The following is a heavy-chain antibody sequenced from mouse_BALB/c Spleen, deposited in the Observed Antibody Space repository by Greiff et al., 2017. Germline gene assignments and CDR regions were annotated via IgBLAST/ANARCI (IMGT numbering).Heavy chain of an antibody. CDR1: GYSITSGYY. V-gene: IGHV3-6*02. Sequence: EVKLMESGPSLVKPSQSLSLTCSVTGYSITSGYYWNWIRQFPGNKLEWMGYISYDGSNNYNPSLKNRISITRDTSKNQFFLKLNSVTTEDTATYYCARYDYVAYWGQGTLVTVSA. CDR2: ISYDGSN. J-gene: IGHJ3*01. CDR3: ARYDYVAY. D-gene: IGHD2-4*01.